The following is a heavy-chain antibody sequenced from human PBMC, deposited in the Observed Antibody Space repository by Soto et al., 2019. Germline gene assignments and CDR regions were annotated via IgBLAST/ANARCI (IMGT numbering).Heavy chain of an antibody. V-gene: IGHV3-30-3*01. D-gene: IGHD4-17*01. CDR1: GFTFSSYA. CDR2: ISYDGNNK. Sequence: QVQLVESGGGVVQPGRSLRLSCPASGFTFSSYAMHWVRQAPGKGLEWVAVISYDGNNKYYADSVKGRFTISRNNFKNPLYLQMNSLRVEDTAVYYCAREDYGEQYFDYWGQGTLVTVSS. CDR3: AREDYGEQYFDY. J-gene: IGHJ4*02.